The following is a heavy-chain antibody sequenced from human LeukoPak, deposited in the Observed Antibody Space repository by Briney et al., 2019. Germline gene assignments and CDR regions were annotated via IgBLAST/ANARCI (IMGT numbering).Heavy chain of an antibody. CDR3: AKEGAASSGWYGDAFDI. CDR1: GFTFSSYA. CDR2: ISGSGGSI. D-gene: IGHD6-19*01. J-gene: IGHJ3*02. Sequence: GGSLRLSCAASGFTFSSYAMSWVRQAPGKGLEWVSSISGSGGSIYKADSVKGRFTISRDNSKNTLYLQMNSLRAEDTAVYYCAKEGAASSGWYGDAFDIWGQGTMVTVSS. V-gene: IGHV3-23*01.